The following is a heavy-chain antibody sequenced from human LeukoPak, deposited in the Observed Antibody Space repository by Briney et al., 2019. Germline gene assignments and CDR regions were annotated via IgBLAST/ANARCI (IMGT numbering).Heavy chain of an antibody. CDR1: GFTFSSYS. Sequence: PGGSLRLSCAASGFTFSSYSMNWVRQAPGKGLEWVSSISSSSSYIYYADSVKGRFTISRDNAKNSLYLQMDSLRAEDTAVYYCASFYDLNDAFDIWGQGTTVTVSS. D-gene: IGHD5/OR15-5a*01. J-gene: IGHJ3*02. V-gene: IGHV3-21*01. CDR2: ISSSSSYI. CDR3: ASFYDLNDAFDI.